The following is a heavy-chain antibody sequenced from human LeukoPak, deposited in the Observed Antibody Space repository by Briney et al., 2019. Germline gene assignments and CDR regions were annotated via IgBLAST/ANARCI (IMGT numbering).Heavy chain of an antibody. CDR3: TRGYSGSYRIDY. Sequence: GGSLRLSCAASGFTFSSYWMHWVRQAPGKGLVWVSRINSDGSTTSDADSVKGRFTISRDNAKNTLYLQMNSLRTDDTAVYYCTRGYSGSYRIDYWGQGTLVTVSS. CDR2: INSDGSTT. CDR1: GFTFSSYW. J-gene: IGHJ4*02. D-gene: IGHD1-26*01. V-gene: IGHV3-74*01.